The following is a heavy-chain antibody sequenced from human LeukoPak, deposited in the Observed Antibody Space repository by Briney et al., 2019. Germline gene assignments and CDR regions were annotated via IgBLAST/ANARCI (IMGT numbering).Heavy chain of an antibody. D-gene: IGHD6-13*01. J-gene: IGHJ4*02. CDR2: ISGSGGST. CDR3: AKEMGSSWYYPDY. V-gene: IGHV3-23*01. Sequence: GGSLRLSGAASGFTYSSYAMSWVRQAPGKGLEWVSAISGSGGSTYYADSVKGRFTISRDNSKNTLSLQMNSLRVEDTAVYYCAKEMGSSWYYPDYWGQGTLVTVSS. CDR1: GFTYSSYA.